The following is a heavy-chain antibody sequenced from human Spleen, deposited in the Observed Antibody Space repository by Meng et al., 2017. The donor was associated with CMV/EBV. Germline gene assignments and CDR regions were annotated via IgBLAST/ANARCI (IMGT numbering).Heavy chain of an antibody. CDR1: GFTFSSYA. V-gene: IGHV3-23*01. J-gene: IGHJ4*02. D-gene: IGHD5-12*01. CDR2: ISGSGGST. Sequence: GESLKISCAASGFTFSSYAMSWVRQAPGKGLEWVSAISGSGGSTYYADSVKGRFTISRDNAKNSLYLQMNSVRAEDTALYYCTRQKSGYESGCFDYWGQGTLVTVSS. CDR3: TRQKSGYESGCFDY.